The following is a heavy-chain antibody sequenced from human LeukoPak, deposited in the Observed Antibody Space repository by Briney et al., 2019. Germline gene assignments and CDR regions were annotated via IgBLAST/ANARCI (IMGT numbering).Heavy chain of an antibody. CDR3: ARDGSGSYLPFDI. CDR2: IYHSGST. V-gene: IGHV4-30-2*01. J-gene: IGHJ3*02. CDR1: GGSISSDGYS. Sequence: PSETLSLTCAVSGGSISSDGYSWSWIRQPPGKGLEWIGYIYHSGSTYYNPSLKSRVTILVDRSKNQFSLKTSSVTAADTAVYFCARDGSGSYLPFDIWGQGTMVTVSS. D-gene: IGHD3-10*01.